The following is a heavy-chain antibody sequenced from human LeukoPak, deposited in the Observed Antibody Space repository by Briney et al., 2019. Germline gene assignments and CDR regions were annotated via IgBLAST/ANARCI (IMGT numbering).Heavy chain of an antibody. CDR3: AGERGEEYSSGWYKTNFFYN. D-gene: IGHD6-19*01. Sequence: SETLSLTCAVYGGSFSGYFWNWIRQSPGKGLEWIGEISHSGSTTYNPSLKSRVTISIDTSKNQFSLKLSSVTAADTAVYYCAGERGEEYSSGWYKTNFFYNWGQGVRVTVSS. CDR2: ISHSGST. V-gene: IGHV4-34*01. CDR1: GGSFSGYF. J-gene: IGHJ4*02.